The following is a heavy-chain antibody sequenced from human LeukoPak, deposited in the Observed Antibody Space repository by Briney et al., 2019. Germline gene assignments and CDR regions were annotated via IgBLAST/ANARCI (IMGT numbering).Heavy chain of an antibody. V-gene: IGHV3-53*04. J-gene: IGHJ3*02. D-gene: IGHD1-14*01. CDR1: GFTFSDYY. CDR3: ARAGPYDAFDI. CDR2: IYSGGST. Sequence: AQLVESGGGLVKPGGSLRLSCAASGFTFSDYYMSWIRQASEKGLEWVLVIYSGGSTYYADSVKGRFTISRHISKNTLYLQMNSLRAEDTAVYYCARAGPYDAFDIWGQGTMVTVSS.